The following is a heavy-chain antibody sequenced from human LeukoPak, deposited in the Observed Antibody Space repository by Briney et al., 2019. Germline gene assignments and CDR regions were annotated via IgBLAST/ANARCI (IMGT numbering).Heavy chain of an antibody. Sequence: GESLRLSCAASGFTFSSYSMNWVRQAPGKGLEWVSSISSSSSYIYYADSVKGRFTISRDSAKNSLYLQMNSLRAEDTAVYYCARAGCGGDCYTGAIDYWGQGTLVTVSS. CDR3: ARAGCGGDCYTGAIDY. J-gene: IGHJ4*02. CDR1: GFTFSSYS. V-gene: IGHV3-21*01. CDR2: ISSSSSYI. D-gene: IGHD2-21*02.